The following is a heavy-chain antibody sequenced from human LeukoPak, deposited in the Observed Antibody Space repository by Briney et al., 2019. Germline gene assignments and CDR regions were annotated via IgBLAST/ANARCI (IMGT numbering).Heavy chain of an antibody. Sequence: SETLSLTCTVSGGSISSSSYYWGWIRQPPGKGLEWIGSIYYSGSTYYNPSLKSRVTISVDTSKNQFSLKLSSVTAADTAVYYCARDPYNWILKGVDPWGQGTLVTVSS. J-gene: IGHJ5*02. CDR1: GGSISSSSYY. V-gene: IGHV4-39*07. CDR3: ARDPYNWILKGVDP. D-gene: IGHD1-20*01. CDR2: IYYSGST.